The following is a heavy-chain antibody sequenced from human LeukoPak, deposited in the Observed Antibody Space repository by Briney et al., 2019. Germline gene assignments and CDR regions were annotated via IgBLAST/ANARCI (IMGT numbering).Heavy chain of an antibody. Sequence: GASVKVSCKASGYTFTSYYMHWVRQAPGQGLEWMGIINPSGGNTSYAQKFQGRVTMTRDTSTSTVYMELSSLRSEDTAVYYCARDRSTMVRGVYYFDYWGQGTLVTVSS. V-gene: IGHV1-46*01. CDR3: ARDRSTMVRGVYYFDY. J-gene: IGHJ4*02. D-gene: IGHD3-10*01. CDR2: INPSGGNT. CDR1: GYTFTSYY.